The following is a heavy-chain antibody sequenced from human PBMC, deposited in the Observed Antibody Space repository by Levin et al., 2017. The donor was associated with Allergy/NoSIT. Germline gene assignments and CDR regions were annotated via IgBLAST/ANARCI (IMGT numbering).Heavy chain of an antibody. Sequence: GSLRLSCTVSGGSISSSSYYWGWIRQPPGKGLEWIGSIYYSGSTYYNPSLKSRVTISIDTSKNQFSLQLSSVTAADTAVYYCARHDGKASGYDCALFDYWGQGTLVTVSS. D-gene: IGHD5-12*01. CDR3: ARHDGKASGYDCALFDY. CDR2: IYYSGST. V-gene: IGHV4-39*01. CDR1: GGSISSSSYY. J-gene: IGHJ4*02.